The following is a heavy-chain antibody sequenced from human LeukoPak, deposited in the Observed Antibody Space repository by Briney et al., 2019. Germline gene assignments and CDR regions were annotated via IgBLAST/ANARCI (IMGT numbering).Heavy chain of an antibody. CDR3: AKDPWQPIRPWYFDY. Sequence: GGSLRLSCAASGFTFSSYAMSWVRQAPGKGLEWVSAISGSGGSTYYADSVKGRFTISRVNSKNTLYLQMNSLRAEDTAVYYCAKDPWQPIRPWYFDYWGQGTLVTVSS. J-gene: IGHJ4*02. CDR1: GFTFSSYA. D-gene: IGHD6-6*01. CDR2: ISGSGGST. V-gene: IGHV3-23*01.